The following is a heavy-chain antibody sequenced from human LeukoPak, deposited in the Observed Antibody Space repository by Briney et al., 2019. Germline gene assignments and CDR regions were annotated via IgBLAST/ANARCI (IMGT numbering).Heavy chain of an antibody. V-gene: IGHV3-7*03. CDR1: GFTFGDYA. Sequence: GGSLRLSCAASGFTFGDYAMHWVRQAPGKGLERVANIKQDGSEKYYVDSVKGRFTISRDNAKNSLYLQMSSLRAEDTAVYYCARISASRSSWYYYYYGMDVWGKGTTVTVSS. D-gene: IGHD6-13*01. CDR2: IKQDGSEK. CDR3: ARISASRSSWYYYYYGMDV. J-gene: IGHJ6*04.